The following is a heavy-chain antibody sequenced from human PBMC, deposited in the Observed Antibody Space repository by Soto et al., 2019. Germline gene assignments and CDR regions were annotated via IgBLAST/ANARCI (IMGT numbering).Heavy chain of an antibody. CDR3: ARESLIEY. CDR2: ISYDGSNK. CDR1: GFTFSSYA. Sequence: GGSLRLSCAASGFTFSSYAMHWVRQAPGKGLERVAVISYDGSNKYYADSVKGRFTISRDNSKNTLYLQMNSLRDEDTAVYYYARESLIEYWGQGTLVTVSS. V-gene: IGHV3-30-3*01. J-gene: IGHJ4*02.